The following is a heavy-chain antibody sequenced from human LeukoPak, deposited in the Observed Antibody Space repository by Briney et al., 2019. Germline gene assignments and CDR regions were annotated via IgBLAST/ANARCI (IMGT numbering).Heavy chain of an antibody. V-gene: IGHV3-30*02. CDR2: ITFDGGNK. CDR3: AKDKPYGSGIDH. CDR1: GFNFNNFG. J-gene: IGHJ4*02. D-gene: IGHD5-24*01. Sequence: GGSLRLSCAASGFNFNNFGMHWVRQAPGKGLEWVAIITFDGGNKYYIDSVQGRFTISRDNSKNTVYLQMDSLRPEDTAVYYCAKDKPYGSGIDHWGQGALVTVSS.